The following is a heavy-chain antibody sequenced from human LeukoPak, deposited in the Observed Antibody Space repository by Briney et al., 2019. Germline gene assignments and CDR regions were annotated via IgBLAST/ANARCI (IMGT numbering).Heavy chain of an antibody. Sequence: SETLSLTCAVYGGSFSGYYWSWIRQPPGKGLEWIGEINHSGSTNYNPSLKSRVTILVDTSKNQFSLRLSSVTAADTAVYYCARDVYDYVGGSYRWGWFDPWGQGTLVTVSS. CDR1: GGSFSGYY. CDR2: INHSGST. V-gene: IGHV4-34*01. CDR3: ARDVYDYVGGSYRWGWFDP. D-gene: IGHD3-16*02. J-gene: IGHJ5*02.